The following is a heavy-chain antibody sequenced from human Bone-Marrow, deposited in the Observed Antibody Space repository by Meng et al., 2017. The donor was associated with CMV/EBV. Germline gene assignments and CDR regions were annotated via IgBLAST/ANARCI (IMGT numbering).Heavy chain of an antibody. J-gene: IGHJ6*02. CDR1: RFSFSDYY. CDR3: ARTRIAAAGTGYYGMDV. CDR2: IHFSGSPK. V-gene: IGHV3-11*01. D-gene: IGHD6-13*01. Sequence: GESLKISCAASRFSFSDYYMTWIRQAPGKGLEWLSYIHFSGSPKKYADSVKGRFTISRDNAKNSLYLQMNSLRAEDTAVYYCARTRIAAAGTGYYGMDVWGQGTTVTVSS.